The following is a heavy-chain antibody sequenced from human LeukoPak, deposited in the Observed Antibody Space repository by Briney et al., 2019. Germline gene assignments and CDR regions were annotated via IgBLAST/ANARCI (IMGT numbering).Heavy chain of an antibody. J-gene: IGHJ4*02. V-gene: IGHV3-74*01. CDR2: INSDGSST. CDR3: ARDLGLSYFDF. CDR1: GFTFSSYW. D-gene: IGHD3-10*01. Sequence: GGSLRLSCAASGFTFSSYWMHWVRQAPGEGLVWVSRINSDGSSTSYADSVKGRFTISRDNAKNTLYLQMNSLRAEDTAVYYCARDLGLSYFDFWGQGTLVTVSS.